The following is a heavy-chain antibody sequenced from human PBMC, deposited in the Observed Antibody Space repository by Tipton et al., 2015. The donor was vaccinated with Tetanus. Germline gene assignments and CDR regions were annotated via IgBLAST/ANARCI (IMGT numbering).Heavy chain of an antibody. D-gene: IGHD3-10*01. CDR2: FYYSGST. V-gene: IGHV4-39*07. Sequence: TLSLTCTVSGDSISSSSYYWGWIRQPPGKGLEWIGSFYYSGSTYYNPSLKSRVTISVDTSKNQFSLKLTSVTAADTAVYYCARDSGSGAFDYWGLGTPVTVSS. CDR3: ARDSGSGAFDY. J-gene: IGHJ4*02. CDR1: GDSISSSSYY.